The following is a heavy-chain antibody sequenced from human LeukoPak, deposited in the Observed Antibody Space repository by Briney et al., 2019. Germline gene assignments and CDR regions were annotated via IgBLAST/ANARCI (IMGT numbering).Heavy chain of an antibody. V-gene: IGHV3-23*01. CDR3: AKGATSWFDP. Sequence: GGSLRLSCAASGFTFSSYAMSWVRQAPGQGLEWVSAISGSGGSTYYADSVKGRFTMSRDNSKNTLYLQMNSWGAEATAVYYCAKGATSWFDPWGQGTLVTVSS. D-gene: IGHD5-24*01. CDR1: GFTFSSYA. J-gene: IGHJ5*02. CDR2: ISGSGGST.